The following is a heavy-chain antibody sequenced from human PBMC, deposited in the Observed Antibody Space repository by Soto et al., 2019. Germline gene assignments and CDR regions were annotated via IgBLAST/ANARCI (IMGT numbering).Heavy chain of an antibody. CDR2: IIPIFGTA. D-gene: IGHD2-21*02. Sequence: QVQLVQSGAEVKKPGSSVKVSCKASGDTFSSYAISWVRQAPGQGLEWMGGIIPIFGTANYAQKFQGRVTITADESTSTAYMELSSLRAEDTAVYYCAREGVLVTPPGSYYCDYWGQGTLVTVSS. J-gene: IGHJ4*02. V-gene: IGHV1-69*01. CDR1: GDTFSSYA. CDR3: AREGVLVTPPGSYYCDY.